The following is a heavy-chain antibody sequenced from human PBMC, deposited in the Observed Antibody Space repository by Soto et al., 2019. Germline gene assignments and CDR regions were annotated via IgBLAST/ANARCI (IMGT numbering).Heavy chain of an antibody. CDR1: GFSLSSSGVC. CDR3: ARMRPASYCDF. D-gene: IGHD2-2*01. J-gene: IGHJ4*02. V-gene: IGHV2-70*11. CDR2: IDWDDDK. Sequence: SGPTLVNPRQTLRLTCTVSGFSLSSSGVCVSWIRQSPGRPLEWLARIDWDDDKYYSTSLMSRLTISKDTSRNQVVLTMTNMDPVDSSTYYCARMRPASYCDFWGQGTLVTVSS.